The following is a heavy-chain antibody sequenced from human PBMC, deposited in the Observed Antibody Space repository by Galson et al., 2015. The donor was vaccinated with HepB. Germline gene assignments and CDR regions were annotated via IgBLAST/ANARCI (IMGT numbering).Heavy chain of an antibody. D-gene: IGHD3-22*01. Sequence: SLRLSCAASQFTFSSYAMSWVRQAPGEGLEWVSAISGSGGSTYYEASVKGRVTISRDKSRNTLYLQMHSLTAEDTDVYYCATGGYYDSSGYYRHYYYYMDVWGKGTTVTVSS. J-gene: IGHJ6*03. CDR1: QFTFSSYA. CDR2: ISGSGGST. CDR3: ATGGYYDSSGYYRHYYYYMDV. V-gene: IGHV3-23*01.